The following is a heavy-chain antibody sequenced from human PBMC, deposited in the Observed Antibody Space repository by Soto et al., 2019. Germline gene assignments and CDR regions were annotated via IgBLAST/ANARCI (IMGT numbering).Heavy chain of an antibody. J-gene: IGHJ4*02. Sequence: EVQLVESGGGLVQPGRSLRLSCAASGFTFDDYAMHWVRQAPGKGLEWVSGISWNSGSIGYADSVKGRFTISRDNAKNSLYLQINSLRAEDMALYYCAKDRGLVLSFYFDYWGQGTLVNVSS. V-gene: IGHV3-9*03. CDR1: GFTFDDYA. D-gene: IGHD6-19*01. CDR2: ISWNSGSI. CDR3: AKDRGLVLSFYFDY.